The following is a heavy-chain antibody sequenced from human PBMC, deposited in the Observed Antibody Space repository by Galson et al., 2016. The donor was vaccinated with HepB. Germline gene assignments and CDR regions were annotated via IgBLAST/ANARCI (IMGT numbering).Heavy chain of an antibody. D-gene: IGHD4-17*01. Sequence: SLRLSCAASGFSFSRYCMTWVRQAPGKRLQWVSDINEGGGKAKFADSVKGRFTISRANTKNTVYLQMSSLRVDDTAVFYCANGGDYGIMDYWGQGTLVTVSS. CDR2: INEGGGKA. CDR1: GFSFSRYC. CDR3: ANGGDYGIMDY. J-gene: IGHJ4*02. V-gene: IGHV3-7*03.